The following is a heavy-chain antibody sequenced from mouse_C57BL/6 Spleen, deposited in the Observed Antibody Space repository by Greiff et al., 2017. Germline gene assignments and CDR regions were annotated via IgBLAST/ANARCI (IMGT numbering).Heavy chain of an antibody. CDR2: INPGSGGT. CDR3: ARGGATVVAFDY. D-gene: IGHD1-1*01. J-gene: IGHJ2*01. CDR1: GYAFTNYL. Sequence: QVHVKQSGAELVRPGTSVKVSCKASGYAFTNYLIEWVKQRPGQGLEWIGVINPGSGGTNYNEKFKGKATLTADKSSSTAYMQLSSLTSEDSSVYFCARGGATVVAFDYWGQGTTLTVSS. V-gene: IGHV1-54*01.